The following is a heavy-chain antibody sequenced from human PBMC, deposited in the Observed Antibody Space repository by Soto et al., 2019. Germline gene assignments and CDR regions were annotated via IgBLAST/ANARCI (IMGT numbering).Heavy chain of an antibody. J-gene: IGHJ6*02. CDR1: GFTFSSYA. CDR3: AKGGTTMWRLSGMDV. D-gene: IGHD1-1*01. Sequence: GGSLRLSCAASGFTFSSYAMSRVRQAPGKGLEWVSAISGSGGITYYADSVKGRFTISRDNSKNTLYMQMNSLRAEDTAVYYCAKGGTTMWRLSGMDVCGQGTKVTVSS. CDR2: ISGSGGIT. V-gene: IGHV3-23*01.